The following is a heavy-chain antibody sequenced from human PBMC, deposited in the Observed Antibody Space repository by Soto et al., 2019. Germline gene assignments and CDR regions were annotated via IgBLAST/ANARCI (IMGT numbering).Heavy chain of an antibody. V-gene: IGHV4-31*03. J-gene: IGHJ4*02. CDR2: IYYSGST. Sequence: SETLSLTCTVSGGSISSGGYYWSWIRQHPGKGLEWIGYIYYSGSTYYNPSLKSRVTISVDTSKNQFSLKLSSVTAADTAVYYCASLLAVAGDGGYFSYWGQGTLVTVSS. CDR1: GGSISSGGYY. D-gene: IGHD6-19*01. CDR3: ASLLAVAGDGGYFSY.